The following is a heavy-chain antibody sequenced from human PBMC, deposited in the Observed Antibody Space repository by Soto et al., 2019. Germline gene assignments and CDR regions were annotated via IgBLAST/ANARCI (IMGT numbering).Heavy chain of an antibody. V-gene: IGHV4-39*07. J-gene: IGHJ4*02. CDR3: ARASPGTGCYF. CDR1: GGSISSSSYY. CDR2: IYYSGST. D-gene: IGHD3-10*01. Sequence: SETLSLTCTVSGGSISSSSYYWGWIRQPPGKGLEWIGSIYYSGSTYYNPSLKSRVTISVDTSKNQFSLKLSSVTAADTAVYFCARASPGTGCYFWGQGTLVPVSS.